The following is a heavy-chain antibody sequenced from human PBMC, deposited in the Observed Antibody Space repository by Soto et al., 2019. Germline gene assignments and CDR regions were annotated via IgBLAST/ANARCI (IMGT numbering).Heavy chain of an antibody. CDR3: ASGKSQMSQDRMGFYYYMDV. D-gene: IGHD1-1*01. Sequence: QVQLGQSGADVKKPGSSVKISCTASGAAFSNYTFTWVRRAPGQGLEWVGRVIPLLDASNYAEKFQDRVTISADRSTSTVYMELSGLRSEDSAIYYCASGKSQMSQDRMGFYYYMDVWGKGTTVTVSS. CDR2: VIPLLDAS. J-gene: IGHJ6*03. V-gene: IGHV1-69*08. CDR1: GAAFSNYT.